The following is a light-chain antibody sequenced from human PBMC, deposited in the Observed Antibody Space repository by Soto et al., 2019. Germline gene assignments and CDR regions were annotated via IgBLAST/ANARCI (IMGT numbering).Light chain of an antibody. V-gene: IGLV1-51*01. Sequence: QSVLTQPTTVSAASGQKVTISCSGRTSNIGNNYVYWYQQLPGTAPKLLIYENNKRASGIPDRFSGSKSGTSATLGITGLQTGDEADYYCGTWDSSLSAGVFGGGTKLTVL. CDR3: GTWDSSLSAGV. CDR1: TSNIGNNY. CDR2: ENN. J-gene: IGLJ3*02.